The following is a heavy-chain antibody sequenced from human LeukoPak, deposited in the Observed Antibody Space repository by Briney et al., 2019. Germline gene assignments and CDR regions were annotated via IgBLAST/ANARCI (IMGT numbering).Heavy chain of an antibody. V-gene: IGHV4-38-2*02. CDR3: ARTRAYYYDSSARVGFDP. Sequence: SETLSLTCTVSGYSISSDYYWGWIRQPPGKGLEWIGSIYHTGSTSYNPSLKSRVTISVDTSKNQFSLKLSSVTAADTAVYYCARTRAYYYDSSARVGFDPWGQGTLVTVSS. CDR2: IYHTGST. D-gene: IGHD3-22*01. J-gene: IGHJ5*02. CDR1: GYSISSDYY.